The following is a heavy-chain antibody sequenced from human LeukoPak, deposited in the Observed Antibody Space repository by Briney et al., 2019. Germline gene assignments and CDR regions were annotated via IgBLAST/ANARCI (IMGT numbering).Heavy chain of an antibody. CDR1: GFTFSSYA. Sequence: PGRSLRLSCAASGFTFSSYAMHWVRQAPGKGLEWVAVISYDGSNKYYADSVKGRFTISRDNSKNTLYLQMNSLRAEDTAVYYCARSGNWRPAHNNYFDYWGQGTLVTVSS. V-gene: IGHV3-30*01. D-gene: IGHD1-1*01. J-gene: IGHJ4*02. CDR2: ISYDGSNK. CDR3: ARSGNWRPAHNNYFDY.